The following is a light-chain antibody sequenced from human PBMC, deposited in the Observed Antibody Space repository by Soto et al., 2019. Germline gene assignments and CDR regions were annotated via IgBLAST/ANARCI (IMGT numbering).Light chain of an antibody. CDR1: QSISSY. J-gene: IGKJ1*01. V-gene: IGKV1-39*01. Sequence: DIQMTQSPSSLSASVGDRVTITCRAGQSISSYLNWYQQKPGKAPKLLIYAASSLQSGVPSRFSGSGSGTDFTLTMGSLQPEDFATYYCQHSYSTPWTFGQGTKVDIK. CDR3: QHSYSTPWT. CDR2: AAS.